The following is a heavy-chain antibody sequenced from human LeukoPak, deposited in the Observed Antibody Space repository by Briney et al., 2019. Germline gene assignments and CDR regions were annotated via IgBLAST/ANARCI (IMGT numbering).Heavy chain of an antibody. Sequence: GGSLRHSRTPPRFTFCDSMMSAVRESLGKGRERVGFIRSKAYGGTTEYAASVIGRFIISRDEYKSIAYLQMNSLKTEDTAVYYCSRDNGYRSTHWGQGTRVTVSS. CDR2: IRSKAYGGTT. J-gene: IGHJ4*02. D-gene: IGHD6-19*01. CDR1: RFTFCDSM. CDR3: SRDNGYRSTH. V-gene: IGHV3-49*04.